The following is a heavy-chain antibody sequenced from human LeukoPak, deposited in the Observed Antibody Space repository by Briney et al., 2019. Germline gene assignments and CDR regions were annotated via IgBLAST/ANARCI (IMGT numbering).Heavy chain of an antibody. V-gene: IGHV3-30*02. Sequence: PGGSLRLSCAAPGFAFSGFGMHWVRQAPGKGLEWGTFISYDGNTKYYVDSVKGRFTISRDNSKNTVYLQMNSLRTEDTAVYYCAKDFSGVWPPADWGQGALVTASS. D-gene: IGHD6-25*01. J-gene: IGHJ4*02. CDR2: ISYDGNTK. CDR3: AKDFSGVWPPAD. CDR1: GFAFSGFG.